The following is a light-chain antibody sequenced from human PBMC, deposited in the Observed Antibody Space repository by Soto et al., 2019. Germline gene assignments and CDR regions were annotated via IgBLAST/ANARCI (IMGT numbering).Light chain of an antibody. Sequence: EKVMTQSPATLSVSPGETATLSCRASQSVTNNYLAWYQQKPGLAPRLLIHGASTRATGIPARFSGSGSGTDFTLTISRLEPEDFAVYYCQQYGSSPFFGQGTRLEIK. CDR3: QQYGSSPF. CDR1: QSVTNNY. J-gene: IGKJ5*01. CDR2: GAS. V-gene: IGKV3D-20*01.